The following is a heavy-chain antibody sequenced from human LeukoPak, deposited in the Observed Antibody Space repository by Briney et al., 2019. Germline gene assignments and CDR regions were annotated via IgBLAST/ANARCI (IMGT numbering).Heavy chain of an antibody. CDR1: GYTFTVYY. V-gene: IGHV1-2*02. D-gene: IGHD3-10*01. Sequence: GASVTVSCKSSGYTFTVYYMHWVRQAPGQGLEWMGWINPNSGGTNYAQKFQGRVTMTRDTSISTAYMELSRLRSDDTAVYYCARVVGGGYYGMDVWGQGTTVTVSS. CDR3: ARVVGGGYYGMDV. CDR2: INPNSGGT. J-gene: IGHJ6*02.